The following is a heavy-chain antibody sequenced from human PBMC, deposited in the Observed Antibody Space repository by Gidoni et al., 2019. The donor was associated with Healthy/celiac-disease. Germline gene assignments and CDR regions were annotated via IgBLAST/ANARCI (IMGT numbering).Heavy chain of an antibody. Sequence: QLQLQESGPGLVKPSETLSLTCTVSGGSISSSSYSWGWIRQPPGKGLEWIGSIYYSGSTYYNPSLKSRVTISVDTSKNQFSLKLSSVTAADTAVYYCARRVVTSLLYYYMDVWGKGTTVTVSS. J-gene: IGHJ6*03. D-gene: IGHD2-15*01. CDR3: ARRVVTSLLYYYMDV. CDR2: IYYSGST. V-gene: IGHV4-39*01. CDR1: GGSISSSSYS.